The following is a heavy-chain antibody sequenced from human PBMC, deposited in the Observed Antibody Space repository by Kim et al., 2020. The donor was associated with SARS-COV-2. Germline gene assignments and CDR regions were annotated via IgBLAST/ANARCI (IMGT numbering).Heavy chain of an antibody. V-gene: IGHV4-59*01. CDR3: ASARDSYDFWSGYYTGTANAFDI. CDR2: IYYSGST. CDR1: GGSIRNYY. J-gene: IGHJ3*02. D-gene: IGHD3-3*01. Sequence: SETLSLTCTVSGGSIRNYYWSWIRQPPGKGLEWIGNIYYSGSTNYNPSLRSRVTISLDTSKNQFSLKLSSVTAADTAVYYCASARDSYDFWSGYYTGTANAFDIWGQGTMIIVSS.